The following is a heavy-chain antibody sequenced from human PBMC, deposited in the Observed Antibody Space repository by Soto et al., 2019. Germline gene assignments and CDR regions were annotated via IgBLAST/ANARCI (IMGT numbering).Heavy chain of an antibody. CDR3: ARSYSSSWLRDYKWFDP. CDR2: IDPSDSYT. J-gene: IGHJ5*02. Sequence: GESLKISCKGSGYSFTSYWISWVRQMPGKGLEWMGRIDPSDSYTNYSPSFQGHVTISADKSISTAYLQWSSLKASDTAMYYCARSYSSSWLRDYKWFDPWGQGTLVTVSS. D-gene: IGHD6-13*01. V-gene: IGHV5-10-1*01. CDR1: GYSFTSYW.